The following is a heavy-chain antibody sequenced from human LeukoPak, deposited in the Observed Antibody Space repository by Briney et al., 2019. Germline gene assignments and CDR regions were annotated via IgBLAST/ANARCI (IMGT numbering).Heavy chain of an antibody. CDR3: ATRGGYSYGYYSKSLDY. CDR1: GYTLTELS. J-gene: IGHJ4*02. V-gene: IGHV1-24*01. Sequence: ASVKVSCKVSGYTLTELSMHWVRQAPGKGLGWTGGFDPEDGETIYARKFQGRVTMTEDTSTDIAYVELSSLRSEDTAVYYCATRGGYSYGYYSKSLDYWGQGTLVTVSS. CDR2: FDPEDGET. D-gene: IGHD5-18*01.